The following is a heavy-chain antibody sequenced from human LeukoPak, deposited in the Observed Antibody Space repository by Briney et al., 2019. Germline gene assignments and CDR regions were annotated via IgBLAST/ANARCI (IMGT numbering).Heavy chain of an antibody. CDR3: VKGLVQTAMSYSVDY. D-gene: IGHD5-18*01. CDR2: ISSDGSKN. Sequence: GGSLRLSCAASGFTFTNYAMHWVRQTPGKGLEWVALISSDGSKNVYADPVKGRFTVSRDNSKNTLYLQMNSLRAEDTAVYYCVKGLVQTAMSYSVDYWGQGALVTVSS. V-gene: IGHV3-30*18. CDR1: GFTFTNYA. J-gene: IGHJ4*02.